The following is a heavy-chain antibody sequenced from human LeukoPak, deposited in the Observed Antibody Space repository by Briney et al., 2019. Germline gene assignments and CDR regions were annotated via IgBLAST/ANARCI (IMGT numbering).Heavy chain of an antibody. D-gene: IGHD1-26*01. Sequence: PGRSLRLSCAASGFTFDDYAMHWVRQAPGKGLKWVSGISWNSGSIGYADSVKGRFTISRDNAKNTLYLQMNSLRAEDTAVYYCARFQYSGSYLDYWGQGTLVTVSS. CDR3: ARFQYSGSYLDY. J-gene: IGHJ4*02. CDR2: ISWNSGSI. CDR1: GFTFDDYA. V-gene: IGHV3-9*01.